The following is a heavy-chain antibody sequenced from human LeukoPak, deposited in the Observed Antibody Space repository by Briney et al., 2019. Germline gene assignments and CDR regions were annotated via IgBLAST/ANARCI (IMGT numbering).Heavy chain of an antibody. Sequence: PSQTLSLTCAVSGGSISSGGYSWSWIRQPPGKGLEWIGYIYHSGSTNYNPSLKSRVTISVDTSKNQFSLKLSSVTAADTAVYYCARGSGEQWLNLDYWGQGTLVTVSS. D-gene: IGHD6-19*01. V-gene: IGHV4-30-2*01. CDR1: GGSISSGGYS. J-gene: IGHJ4*02. CDR3: ARGSGEQWLNLDY. CDR2: IYHSGST.